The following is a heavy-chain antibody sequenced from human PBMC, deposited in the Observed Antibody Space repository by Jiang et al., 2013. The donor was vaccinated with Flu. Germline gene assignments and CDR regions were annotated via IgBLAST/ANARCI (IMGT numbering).Heavy chain of an antibody. CDR2: ISSTGSSI. Sequence: GSLRLSCAASGFSFNDGFLNWIRQAPGKGLEWISYISSTGSSIYYAGSVKGRFTISRDNAKNSVYLQMSSLRAEDTAIYYCARDRYLSHFDLRGRGTLVTVSS. J-gene: IGHJ2*01. D-gene: IGHD1-26*01. V-gene: IGHV3-11*04. CDR3: ARDRYLSHFDL. CDR1: GFSFNDGF.